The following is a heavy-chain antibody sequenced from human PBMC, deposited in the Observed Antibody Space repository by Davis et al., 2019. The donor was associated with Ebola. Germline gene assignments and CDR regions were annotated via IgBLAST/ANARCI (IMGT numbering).Heavy chain of an antibody. Sequence: SLKISCAASGFTFDDYAMHWVRQAPGKGLEWVSGISWNSGSIGYADSVKGRFTISRDNAKNSLYLQMNSLRAEDTAVYYCAKGGYSYGYYYYYGMDVWGQGTTVTVSS. CDR2: ISWNSGSI. D-gene: IGHD5-18*01. CDR1: GFTFDDYA. J-gene: IGHJ6*02. V-gene: IGHV3-9*01. CDR3: AKGGYSYGYYYYYGMDV.